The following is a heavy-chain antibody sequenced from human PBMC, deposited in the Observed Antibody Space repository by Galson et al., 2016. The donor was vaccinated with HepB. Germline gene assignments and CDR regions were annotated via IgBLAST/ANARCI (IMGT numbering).Heavy chain of an antibody. CDR3: ARGDGTKLRGYSYGSFED. CDR2: IIPIFGTP. Sequence: SVKVSCKASGGTFSNYAISWVRQAPGQGLEWMGGIIPIFGTPDYAQKLQDRVTITADESTDTVYMELTSLRSEDTALYYCARGDGTKLRGYSYGSFEDWGQGTLVTVSS. CDR1: GGTFSNYA. D-gene: IGHD5-18*01. V-gene: IGHV1-69*13. J-gene: IGHJ4*02.